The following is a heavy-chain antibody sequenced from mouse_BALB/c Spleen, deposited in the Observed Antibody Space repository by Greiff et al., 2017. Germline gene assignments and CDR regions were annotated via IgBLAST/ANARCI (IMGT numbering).Heavy chain of an antibody. CDR2: IWAGGST. Sequence: QVQLKQSGPGLVAPSQSLSITCTVSGFSLTSYGVHWVRQPPGKGLEWLGVIWAGGSTNYNSALMSRLSISKDNSKSQVFLKMNSLQTDDTAMYDCARGSSYDYYAMDYWGQGTSVTVAS. V-gene: IGHV2-9*02. CDR1: GFSLTSYG. D-gene: IGHD1-1*01. CDR3: ARGSSYDYYAMDY. J-gene: IGHJ4*01.